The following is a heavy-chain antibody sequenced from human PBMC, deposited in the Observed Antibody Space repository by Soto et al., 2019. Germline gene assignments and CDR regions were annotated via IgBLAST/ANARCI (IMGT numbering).Heavy chain of an antibody. CDR1: GFTFSDYT. CDR3: AGPYSSGDRLLGY. J-gene: IGHJ4*02. D-gene: IGHD6-19*01. V-gene: IGHV3-21*06. Sequence: GGSLRLSCAASGFTFSDYTMNWVRQAPGKGLEWVSSISSTSSFIYYADSVKGRFTISRDNAKNSLYLQMNSLRAEDTAVYYCAGPYSSGDRLLGYWGQGTLVTVSS. CDR2: ISSTSSFI.